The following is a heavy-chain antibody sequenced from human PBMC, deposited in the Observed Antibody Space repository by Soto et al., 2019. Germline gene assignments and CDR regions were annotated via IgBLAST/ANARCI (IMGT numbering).Heavy chain of an antibody. Sequence: QVQLQESGPGLVKPSETLSLTCTVPGGSISGYYWIWMRQPPGKGLEWIGYVYNSGSTNNNPALKSPVTIAVDTSKNQLSLKLSSVAAADTAVYYWAGSPYGDYVTFDYWGQGTLVTVSS. CDR1: GGSISGYY. D-gene: IGHD4-17*01. CDR3: AGSPYGDYVTFDY. J-gene: IGHJ4*02. V-gene: IGHV4-59*08. CDR2: VYNSGST.